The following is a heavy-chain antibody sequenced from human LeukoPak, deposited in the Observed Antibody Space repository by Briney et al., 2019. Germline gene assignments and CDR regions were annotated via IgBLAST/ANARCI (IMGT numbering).Heavy chain of an antibody. CDR1: GYTFTSYG. J-gene: IGHJ4*02. V-gene: IGHV1-18*04. CDR3: ARVRRSGTRPFDY. Sequence: ASVNVSCKASGYTFTSYGISWVRQAPGQGREWMGWINAYNGNTNYAQKLQGRVTITTDTSTSTAYMELRSLRSDDTAVYYCARVRRSGTRPFDYWGQGTLVTVSS. D-gene: IGHD2-2*01. CDR2: INAYNGNT.